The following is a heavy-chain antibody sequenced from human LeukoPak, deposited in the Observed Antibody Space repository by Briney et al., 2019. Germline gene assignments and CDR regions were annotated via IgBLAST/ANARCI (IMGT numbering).Heavy chain of an antibody. J-gene: IGHJ3*02. V-gene: IGHV1-2*06. D-gene: IGHD2-2*01. CDR2: INPNSGGT. CDR1: GYTFTGYY. CDR3: ARVMYCSSTSCPDAFDI. Sequence: ASVKVSCKASGYTFTGYYMHWVRQAPGQGLEWMGRINPNSGGTNYAQKFQGRVTMTRDTSISTAYMELSRLRSDDTAVYYCARVMYCSSTSCPDAFDIWGQGTMVTVSS.